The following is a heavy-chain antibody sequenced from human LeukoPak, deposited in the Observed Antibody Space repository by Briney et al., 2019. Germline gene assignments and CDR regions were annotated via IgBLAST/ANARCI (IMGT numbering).Heavy chain of an antibody. CDR3: ARDLGYSGSL. Sequence: SETLSLTCGVSGGSVISTNWWTWVRQPPGKGLEWIGEVHLDGRTNYNPPLESRLTISVDLSENHVSLKLTSVTAADTAVYYCARDLGYSGSLWGQGTLVTVSS. J-gene: IGHJ4*02. V-gene: IGHV4-4*02. CDR1: GGSVISTNW. D-gene: IGHD5-12*01. CDR2: VHLDGRT.